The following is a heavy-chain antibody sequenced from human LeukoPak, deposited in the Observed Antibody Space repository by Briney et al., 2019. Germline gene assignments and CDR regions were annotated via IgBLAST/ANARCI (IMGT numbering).Heavy chain of an antibody. CDR1: GGSFSGYY. J-gene: IGHJ4*02. CDR3: ARGIRR. Sequence: PSETLSLTCAVYGGSFSGYYWSWIRQPLGKGLEWIGEINHSGSTNYNPSLKSRVTISVDTSKNQFSLKLSSVTAADTAVYYCARGIRRWGQGTLVTVSS. CDR2: INHSGST. D-gene: IGHD3-3*02. V-gene: IGHV4-34*01.